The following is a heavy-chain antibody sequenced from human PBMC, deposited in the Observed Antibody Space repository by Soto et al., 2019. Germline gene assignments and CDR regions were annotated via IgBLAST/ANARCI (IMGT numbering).Heavy chain of an antibody. J-gene: IGHJ4*02. CDR2: IDWDDNK. V-gene: IGHV2-70*11. Sequence: SGPTLVNPTQTLTLTCTFSGFSLSTIGMCVSWIRQPPGKALEWLARIDWDDNKYYSTSLKTRLTISKDTSKNQVVLTMTNMDPVDTATYYCARSPRSDAYSGSSYFDYWGRGTLVTVSS. D-gene: IGHD1-26*01. CDR3: ARSPRSDAYSGSSYFDY. CDR1: GFSLSTIGMC.